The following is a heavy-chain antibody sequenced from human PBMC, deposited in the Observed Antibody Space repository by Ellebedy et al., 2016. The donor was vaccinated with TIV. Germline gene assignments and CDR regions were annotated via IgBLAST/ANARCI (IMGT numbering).Heavy chain of an antibody. D-gene: IGHD2-21*02. J-gene: IGHJ3*02. CDR2: FDPEDGET. CDR1: GYSLIELS. V-gene: IGHV1-24*01. Sequence: AASVKVSCKVSGYSLIELSMHWMRQVPGKGLEWMGGFDPEDGETTYSQKFQGRVTMSEDTSTGTSYMALSSLRSEDTAVYFCATDSSKSALVMVTSVHAFDIWGQGTMVTVSS. CDR3: ATDSSKSALVMVTSVHAFDI.